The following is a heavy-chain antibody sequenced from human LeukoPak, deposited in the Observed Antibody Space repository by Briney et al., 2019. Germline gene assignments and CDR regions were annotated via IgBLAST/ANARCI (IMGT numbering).Heavy chain of an antibody. V-gene: IGHV4-31*03. CDR1: GGSISSGGYY. J-gene: IGHJ4*02. CDR3: ARGYGDYSEYFDY. CDR2: IYYGGST. D-gene: IGHD4-17*01. Sequence: PSQTLSLTCTVSGGSISSGGYYWSWIRQHPGKGLEWIGYIYYGGSTYYNPSLKSRVTISVDTSKNQFSLKLSSVTAADTAVYYCARGYGDYSEYFDYWGQGTLVTVSS.